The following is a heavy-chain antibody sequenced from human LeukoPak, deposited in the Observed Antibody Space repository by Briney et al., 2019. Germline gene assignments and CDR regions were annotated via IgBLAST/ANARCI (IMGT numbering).Heavy chain of an antibody. V-gene: IGHV3-23*01. D-gene: IGHD3-10*01. CDR2: ISGSGGST. CDR1: GFTFSSYA. Sequence: PGGSLRLSCAASGFTFSSYAMSWVRQAPGKGLEWVSAISGSGGSTYYADSVKGRFTISRDNSKNTLYLQMNSQRAEDTAVYYCAKDSRGNGASDYWGQGTLVTVSS. CDR3: AKDSRGNGASDY. J-gene: IGHJ4*02.